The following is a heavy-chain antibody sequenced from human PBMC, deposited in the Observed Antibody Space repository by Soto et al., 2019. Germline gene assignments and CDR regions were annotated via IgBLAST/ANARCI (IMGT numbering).Heavy chain of an antibody. J-gene: IGHJ3*02. V-gene: IGHV4-59*01. Sequence: QVQLQESGPGLVKPSETLSLTCTVSGGSISSYYWSWIRQPPGKGLEWIGYIYYSGSTNYNPSLKSRVTLSVDTPKNPFSLKLSSVTAADTAVYYCARDHPYDAFDIWGQGTMVTLSS. CDR2: IYYSGST. CDR3: ARDHPYDAFDI. CDR1: GGSISSYY.